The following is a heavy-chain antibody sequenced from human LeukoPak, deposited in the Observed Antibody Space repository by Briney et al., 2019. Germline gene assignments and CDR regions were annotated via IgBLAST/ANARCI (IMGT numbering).Heavy chain of an antibody. D-gene: IGHD2-2*01. CDR1: GGTFSSYA. Sequence: ASVKVSCKASGGTFSSYAISWVRQAPGQGLEWMGGIIPIFGTANYAQKFQGSVTITADESTSTAYMELSSLRSEDTAVYYCAKQLMHQLGFQHWGQGTLVTVSS. J-gene: IGHJ1*01. CDR3: AKQLMHQLGFQH. V-gene: IGHV1-69*01. CDR2: IIPIFGTA.